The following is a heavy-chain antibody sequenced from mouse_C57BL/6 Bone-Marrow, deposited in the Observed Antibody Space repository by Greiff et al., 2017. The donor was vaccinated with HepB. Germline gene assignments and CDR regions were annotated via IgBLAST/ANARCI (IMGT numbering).Heavy chain of an antibody. CDR1: GYTFTDYY. J-gene: IGHJ2*01. D-gene: IGHD2-14*01. V-gene: IGHV1-19*01. CDR3: ARIGTRVPDY. CDR2: INPYNGGT. Sequence: EVQLQESGPVLVKPGASVKMSCKASGYTFTDYYMNWVKQSHGKSLEWIGVINPYNGGTSYNQKFKGKATLTVDKSSSTAYMELNSLTSEDSAVYYCARIGTRVPDYWGQGTTLTVSS.